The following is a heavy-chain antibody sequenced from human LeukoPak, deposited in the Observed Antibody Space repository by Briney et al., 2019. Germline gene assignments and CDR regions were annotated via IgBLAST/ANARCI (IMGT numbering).Heavy chain of an antibody. V-gene: IGHV1-18*01. Sequence: ASVKVSCKASGYTFTSYGISWVRQAPGQGLEWMGWISAYNGNTNYAQKFQGRVTMTRDTSTSTVYMELSSLRSEDTAVYYCARASTFRKRTFDYWGQGTLVTVSS. CDR3: ARASTFRKRTFDY. J-gene: IGHJ4*02. CDR1: GYTFTSYG. CDR2: ISAYNGNT.